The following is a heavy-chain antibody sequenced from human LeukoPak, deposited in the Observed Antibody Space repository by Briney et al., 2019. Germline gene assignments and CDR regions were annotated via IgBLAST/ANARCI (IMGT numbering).Heavy chain of an antibody. Sequence: PSETLSLTCIVSGDSLTNYYWSWIRKPPGKGLEWVGYIHHSGNTKYNPSFSSRVTMSVDTSKNQFSLKLISVTAADTAVYYCARDWRPGYLDVFDLWGQGTMVTDSS. CDR1: GDSLTNYY. V-gene: IGHV4-59*01. CDR2: IHHSGNT. CDR3: ARDWRPGYLDVFDL. J-gene: IGHJ3*01. D-gene: IGHD2-15*01.